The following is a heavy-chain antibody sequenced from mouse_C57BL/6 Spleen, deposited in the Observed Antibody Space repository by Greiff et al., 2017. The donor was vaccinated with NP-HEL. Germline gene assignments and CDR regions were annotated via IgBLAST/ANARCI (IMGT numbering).Heavy chain of an antibody. J-gene: IGHJ3*01. D-gene: IGHD2-4*01. V-gene: IGHV1-59*01. Sequence: VQLQQSGAELVRPGTSVKLSCKASGYTFTSYWMHWVKQRPGQGLEWIGVIDPSDSYTNYNQKFKGKATLTVDTSSSTAYMQLSSLTSEDSAVYYCARRGVDYDWFAYWGQGTLVTVSA. CDR2: IDPSDSYT. CDR1: GYTFTSYW. CDR3: ARRGVDYDWFAY.